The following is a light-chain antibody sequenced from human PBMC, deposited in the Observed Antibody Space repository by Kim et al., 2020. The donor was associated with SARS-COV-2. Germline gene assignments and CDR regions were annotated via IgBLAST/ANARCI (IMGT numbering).Light chain of an antibody. CDR3: QAWDSSTAV. CDR2: QDS. CDR1: KLGDKY. J-gene: IGLJ3*02. V-gene: IGLV3-1*01. Sequence: SGSPGQTASFTCSGDKLGDKYACWYQQKPGQSPVLVIYQDSKRPSGIPERFSGSNSGNTATLTISGTQAMDEADYYCQAWDSSTAVFGGGTQLTVL.